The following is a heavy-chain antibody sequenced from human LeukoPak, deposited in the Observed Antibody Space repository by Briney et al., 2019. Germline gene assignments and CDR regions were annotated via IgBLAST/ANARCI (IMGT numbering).Heavy chain of an antibody. CDR1: GFTFSSYG. CDR3: AKYDTTVTPHFDY. D-gene: IGHD4-17*01. J-gene: IGHJ4*02. V-gene: IGHV3-30*02. CDR2: IRNDGSNK. Sequence: AGGSLRLSGAVSGFTFSSYGMHWVRQAPGKGLEWVAFIRNDGSNKYYADYVKGRFTISRDNSKNTLYLQMNSLRAEDTAVYYCAKYDTTVTPHFDYWGQGTLVTVSS.